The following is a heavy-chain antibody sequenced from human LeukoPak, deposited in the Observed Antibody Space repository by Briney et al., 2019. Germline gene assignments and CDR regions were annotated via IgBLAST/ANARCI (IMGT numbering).Heavy chain of an antibody. Sequence: GGSLRLSCAASGFTFSSFGMHWVRQAPGKGPEWVAFIRFDGSNEYYTDSVKGRFTISRDNSKNTLTLQMNSLRPEDTAVYYCAKDLGMGTRIDFRGQGTLVTVSS. CDR1: GFTFSSFG. CDR3: AKDLGMGTRIDF. D-gene: IGHD7-27*01. CDR2: IRFDGSNE. J-gene: IGHJ4*02. V-gene: IGHV3-30*02.